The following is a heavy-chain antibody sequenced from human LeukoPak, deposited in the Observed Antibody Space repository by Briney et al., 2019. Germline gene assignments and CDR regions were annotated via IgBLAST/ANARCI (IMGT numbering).Heavy chain of an antibody. CDR2: ISAYNGDT. CDR1: GYTFTSYG. D-gene: IGHD6-6*01. J-gene: IGHJ4*02. Sequence: GASVKVSCKASGYTFTSYGINWVRQAPGQGLEWMGWISAYNGDTNYAQKLQGRVTMTTDTSTSTAYMELRSLRSDDTAVYYCARDRVTPIALRPVDYWGQGTLVTVSS. CDR3: ARDRVTPIALRPVDY. V-gene: IGHV1-18*01.